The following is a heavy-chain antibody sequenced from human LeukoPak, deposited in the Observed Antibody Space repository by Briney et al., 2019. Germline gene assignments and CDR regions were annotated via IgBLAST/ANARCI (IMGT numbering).Heavy chain of an antibody. Sequence: SETLSLTCTVSGGSISSYYWSWIRQPPGKGLEWIGYIYYSGSTNYNPSLKSRVTISVDTSKNQFSLKLSSVTAADTAVYYCARGEAVAGKNFDYWGQGTMVTVSS. D-gene: IGHD6-19*01. CDR3: ARGEAVAGKNFDY. CDR1: GGSISSYY. CDR2: IYYSGST. V-gene: IGHV4-59*01. J-gene: IGHJ4*02.